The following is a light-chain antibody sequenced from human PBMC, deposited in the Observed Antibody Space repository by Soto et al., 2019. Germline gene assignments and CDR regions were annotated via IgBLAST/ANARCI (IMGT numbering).Light chain of an antibody. CDR2: AAS. CDR1: QDIRNF. J-gene: IGKJ3*01. V-gene: IGKV1-27*01. CDR3: QKYSSVPV. Sequence: DIQMPQCPTSLSASVGDRVTITCRASQDIRNFVAWYQQKPGKAPKLLIYAASTLQSGVPSRFSGSGSGTDFTLTINSLQPEDVATYSCQKYSSVPVFGPGTKVEIK.